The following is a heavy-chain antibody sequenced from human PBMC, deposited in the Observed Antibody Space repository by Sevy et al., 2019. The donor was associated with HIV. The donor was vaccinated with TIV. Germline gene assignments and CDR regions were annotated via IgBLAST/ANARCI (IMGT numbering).Heavy chain of an antibody. J-gene: IGHJ6*02. CDR3: AKGDSTFYGMDV. Sequence: GGSLRLSCAASGFTFSTYTMTWVRQAPGKGLEWVSATSGSAGSTYYADSVKGRFTISRDNSKNTLYLQMNSPRVEDTAVYYCAKGDSTFYGMDVWGQGTTVTVSS. D-gene: IGHD6-13*01. V-gene: IGHV3-23*01. CDR2: TSGSAGST. CDR1: GFTFSTYT.